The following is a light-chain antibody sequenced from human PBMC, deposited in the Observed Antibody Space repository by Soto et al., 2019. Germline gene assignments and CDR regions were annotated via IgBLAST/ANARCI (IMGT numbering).Light chain of an antibody. CDR3: QQYYSYPPGT. CDR1: QGISSY. Sequence: AIRMTQSPSSFSASTGDRVTITCRASQGISSYLAWYQQKPGKAPKLLIYAASTLQSGVPSRFSGSGSGTDFTLTIGCPQSEDFATYYRQQYYSYPPGTFGQGTKVDIK. J-gene: IGKJ1*01. CDR2: AAS. V-gene: IGKV1-8*01.